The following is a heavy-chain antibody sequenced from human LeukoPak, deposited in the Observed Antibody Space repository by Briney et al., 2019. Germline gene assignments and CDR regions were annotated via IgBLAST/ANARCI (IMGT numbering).Heavy chain of an antibody. Sequence: GGSLTLSCAASGFTFSGYAMSWVRQAPGKGLDWVSAISGSDGNTYYADSVKGRFTISRDNSKNTLYLQMNSLRAEDTAVYYSAKEQYGGNRQYYFDYWGQGTLVTVSS. V-gene: IGHV3-23*01. CDR3: AKEQYGGNRQYYFDY. J-gene: IGHJ4*02. CDR1: GFTFSGYA. D-gene: IGHD4-23*01. CDR2: ISGSDGNT.